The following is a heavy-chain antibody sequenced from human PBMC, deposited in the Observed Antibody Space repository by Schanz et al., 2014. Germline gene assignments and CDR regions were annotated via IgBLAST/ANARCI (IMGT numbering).Heavy chain of an antibody. V-gene: IGHV3-23*01. CDR2: IGTSGGT. CDR3: AKDRSWDYDSSGYFDY. CDR1: GLIFSNYV. Sequence: EVQLLESGGGLVQPGGSLKLSCAASGLIFSNYVMSWVRQAPGKGLEWVSTIGTSGGTNYAESVKGRFTISRDNSKSTLYVEMNSLRAEDTAVYYCAKDRSWDYDSSGYFDYWGQGTLVTVSS. J-gene: IGHJ4*02. D-gene: IGHD3-22*01.